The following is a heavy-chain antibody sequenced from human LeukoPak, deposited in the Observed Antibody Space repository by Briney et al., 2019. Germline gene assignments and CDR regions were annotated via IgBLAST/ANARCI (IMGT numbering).Heavy chain of an antibody. D-gene: IGHD6-25*01. CDR1: EFTFNNYA. CDR3: ALHGGSI. CDR2: ISGSGVST. V-gene: IGHV3-23*01. J-gene: IGHJ3*02. Sequence: GGSLRLSCAASEFTFNNYAMSWVRQAPGKGLEWVSTISGSGVSTYYADSVKGRFTISRDNSKSTLYLQMNSLRAEDTAVYYCALHGGSIWGQGTMVTISS.